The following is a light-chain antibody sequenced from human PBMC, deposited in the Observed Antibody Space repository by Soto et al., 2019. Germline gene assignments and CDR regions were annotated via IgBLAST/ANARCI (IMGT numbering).Light chain of an antibody. CDR1: SSDVGGYNY. Sequence: SVLTQPASVSGSPGQSITISCTGTSSDVGGYNYVSWYQHHPGKAPKLIIYDVTNRPSGVSNPFSGSKSGNTASLTISGLQLEDEADYYCSSYTTSNTRQIVFGTGT. J-gene: IGLJ1*01. V-gene: IGLV2-14*03. CDR2: DVT. CDR3: SSYTTSNTRQIV.